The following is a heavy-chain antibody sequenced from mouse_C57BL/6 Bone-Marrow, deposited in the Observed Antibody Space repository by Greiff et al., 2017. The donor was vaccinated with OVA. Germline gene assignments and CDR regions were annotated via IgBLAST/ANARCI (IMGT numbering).Heavy chain of an antibody. CDR2: IYPGNSDT. V-gene: IGHV1-5*01. J-gene: IGHJ2*01. CDR1: GYTFTSYW. CDR3: TRGGGSSYEDFDY. D-gene: IGHD1-1*01. Sequence: EVKLVESGTVLARPGASVKMSCKTSGYTFTSYWMHWVKQRPGQGLEWIGAIYPGNSDTSYNQKFKGKAKLTAVTSASTAYMELSSLTNEDSAVYYCTRGGGSSYEDFDYWGQGTTLTVSS.